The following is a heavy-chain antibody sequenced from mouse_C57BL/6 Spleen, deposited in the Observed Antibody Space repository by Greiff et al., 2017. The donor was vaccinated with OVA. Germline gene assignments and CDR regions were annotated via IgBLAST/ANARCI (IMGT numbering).Heavy chain of an antibody. Sequence: EVMLVESGGGLVQPKGSLKLSCAASGFSFNTYAMNWVRQAPGKGLEWVARIRSKSNNYATYYADSVKDRFTISRDDSESMLYLQMNNLKTEDTAMYYCVRHEDYEIAYWGQGTLVTVSA. J-gene: IGHJ3*01. V-gene: IGHV10-1*01. D-gene: IGHD2-4*01. CDR3: VRHEDYEIAY. CDR2: IRSKSNNYAT. CDR1: GFSFNTYA.